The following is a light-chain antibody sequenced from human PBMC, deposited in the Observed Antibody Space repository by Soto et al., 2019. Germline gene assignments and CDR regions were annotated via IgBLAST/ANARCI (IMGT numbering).Light chain of an antibody. V-gene: IGLV2-14*03. J-gene: IGLJ1*01. Sequence: QSVLTQPASVSGSSGQSITISCTGTSSDVGGYNYVSWYQHHPGKAPKLIIYDVTNRPSGVSNPFSGSKSGNTASLTISGPQPEDEADYYCSSYTTSNTRQIVFGTGTKVTVL. CDR2: DVT. CDR1: SSDVGGYNY. CDR3: SSYTTSNTRQIV.